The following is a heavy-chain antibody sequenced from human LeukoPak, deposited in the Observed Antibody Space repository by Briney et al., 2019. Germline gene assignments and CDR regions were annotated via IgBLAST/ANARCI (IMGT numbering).Heavy chain of an antibody. CDR1: GYTITSYG. V-gene: IGHV1-18*01. D-gene: IGHD3-22*01. CDR3: ARGRPYSSGYYDVHYYYYMDV. CDR2: ISAYNGNT. Sequence: ASVKVSCKASGYTITSYGISWVRQAPGQGLEWMGWISAYNGNTNYAQKLQGRVTMTTDTSTSTAYMELRSLRSDDTAVYYCARGRPYSSGYYDVHYYYYMDVWGKGTTVTVSS. J-gene: IGHJ6*03.